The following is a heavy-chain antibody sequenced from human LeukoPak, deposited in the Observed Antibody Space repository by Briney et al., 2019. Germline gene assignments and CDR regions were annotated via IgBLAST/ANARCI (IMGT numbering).Heavy chain of an antibody. V-gene: IGHV3-48*01. CDR3: ARGLKQWLVLSYYYYYMDV. CDR2: ISSSSSTI. CDR1: GFTFSSYS. J-gene: IGHJ6*03. Sequence: GGSLRLSCAASGFTFSSYSMNWVRQAPGKGLEWVSYISSSSSTIYYADSVKGRFTISRDNAKNSLYLQMNSLRAEDTAVYYCARGLKQWLVLSYYYYYMDVWGKGTTVTISS. D-gene: IGHD6-19*01.